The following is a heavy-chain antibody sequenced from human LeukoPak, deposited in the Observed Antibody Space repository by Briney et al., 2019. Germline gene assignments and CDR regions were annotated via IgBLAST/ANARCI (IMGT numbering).Heavy chain of an antibody. CDR3: ARDRVYYLDY. D-gene: IGHD3-10*01. V-gene: IGHV1-18*01. J-gene: IGHJ4*02. CDR2: ISAYNGDT. Sequence: ASVKVSCKASGYTFTNYGITWVRQAPGQGLEWMGWISAYNGDTDYPRKLQGRITMTTDTSTSTAYMELRSLISDDTAVYYCARDRVYYLDYWGRGTLVTVSS. CDR1: GYTFTNYG.